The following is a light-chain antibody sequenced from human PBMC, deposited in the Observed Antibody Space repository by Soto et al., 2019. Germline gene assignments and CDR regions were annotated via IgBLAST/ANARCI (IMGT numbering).Light chain of an antibody. V-gene: IGKV2-24*01. CDR1: QSIVHSGGQTF. CDR2: EIS. CDR3: MQATQVPLT. J-gene: IGKJ1*01. Sequence: EIVMTQTPLSLPVTLGQPASISCRSSQSIVHSGGQTFLSWLQQRPGQPPSLLLNEISRRFPGVPDRLSGTGAGTDFTLRISRVEAEDVGVYYCMQATQVPLTFGQGTRVEIK.